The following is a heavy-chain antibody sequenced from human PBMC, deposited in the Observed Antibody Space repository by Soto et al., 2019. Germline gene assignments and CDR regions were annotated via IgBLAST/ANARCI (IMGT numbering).Heavy chain of an antibody. CDR3: ASHGSKGYSSGWYRPFDY. J-gene: IGHJ4*02. D-gene: IGHD6-19*01. CDR2: IIPIFGTA. Sequence: SVKVSCKASGGTFSSYAISWVRQAPGQGLEWMGGIIPIFGTANYAQKFQGRVTITADESTSTAYMELSSLRSEDTAVYYCASHGSKGYSSGWYRPFDYWGQGTLVTVS. V-gene: IGHV1-69*13. CDR1: GGTFSSYA.